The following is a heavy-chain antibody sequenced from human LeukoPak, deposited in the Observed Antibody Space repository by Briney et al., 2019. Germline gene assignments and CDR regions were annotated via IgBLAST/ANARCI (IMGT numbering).Heavy chain of an antibody. J-gene: IGHJ4*02. CDR2: TNPNSGVT. V-gene: IGHV1-2*02. CDR3: ATTRVTTTRLDY. D-gene: IGHD5-12*01. Sequence: ASVKVSCKASGYTFIGYYMHWVRQAPGQGLEWMGWTNPNSGVTNYAQKFQGRVTMTRDTSISTAYMELTSLRPDDTAVYYCATTRVTTTRLDYWGQGTLVTVSS. CDR1: GYTFIGYY.